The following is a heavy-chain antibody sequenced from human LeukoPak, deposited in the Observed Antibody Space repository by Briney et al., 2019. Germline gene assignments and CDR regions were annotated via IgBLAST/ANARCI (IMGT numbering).Heavy chain of an antibody. J-gene: IGHJ4*02. V-gene: IGHV3-23*01. D-gene: IGHD6-19*01. CDR3: ARGDSSGWSPPLDY. CDR2: ISGSGGST. Sequence: GGSLRLSCAASGFTFSSYAMSRVRQAPGKGLEWVSAISGSGGSTYYADSVKGRFTISRDNSKNTLYLQMNSLRAEDTAVYYCARGDSSGWSPPLDYWGQGTLVTVSS. CDR1: GFTFSSYA.